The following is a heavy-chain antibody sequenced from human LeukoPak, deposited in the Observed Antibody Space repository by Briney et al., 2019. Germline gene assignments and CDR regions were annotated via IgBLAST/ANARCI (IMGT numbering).Heavy chain of an antibody. Sequence: PSETLSLTCNVSGASMRNYYWSWIRQPAGKGLEWIGRIYTSGTTKYNPSLKSRATMSADTSKNQFSLKLSSVTAADTAVYYCARGPYGGLTYWGQGTLVTVSS. J-gene: IGHJ4*02. CDR1: GASMRNYY. CDR3: ARGPYGGLTY. D-gene: IGHD4-23*01. CDR2: IYTSGTT. V-gene: IGHV4-4*07.